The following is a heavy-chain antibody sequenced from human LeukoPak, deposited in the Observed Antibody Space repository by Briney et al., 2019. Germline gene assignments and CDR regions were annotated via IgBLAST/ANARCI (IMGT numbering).Heavy chain of an antibody. J-gene: IGHJ2*01. CDR2: INHSGST. V-gene: IGHV4-34*01. CDR3: ASCSDNCYLRYFDL. CDR1: GGPFSDYY. D-gene: IGHD2-21*02. Sequence: SETLSLTCAVYGGPFSDYYWSWIRQPPGRGLEWIGEINHSGSTNYNPSLKSRVTISVDTSKNQFSLKLSSVTAADTAVYYCASCSDNCYLRYFDLWGRGTLVTVSS.